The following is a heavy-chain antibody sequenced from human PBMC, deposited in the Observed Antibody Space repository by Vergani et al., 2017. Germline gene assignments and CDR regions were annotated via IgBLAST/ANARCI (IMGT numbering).Heavy chain of an antibody. D-gene: IGHD2-21*02. Sequence: EVQLVQSGAEVKKPGESMKISCKGSGYSFTNYWIGWVRQMPGKGLEWMGIIYPGDSYTRYSPSFQGLVTISADKSISTAYLRWSSLKASDTAMYYCARANCGGDCXSALSYNYFGMDVWGQGPTVTVSS. J-gene: IGHJ6*02. V-gene: IGHV5-51*01. CDR2: IYPGDSYT. CDR3: ARANCGGDCXSALSYNYFGMDV. CDR1: GYSFTNYW.